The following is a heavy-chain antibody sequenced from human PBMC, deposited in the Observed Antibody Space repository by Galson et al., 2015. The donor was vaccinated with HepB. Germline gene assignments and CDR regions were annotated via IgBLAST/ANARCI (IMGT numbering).Heavy chain of an antibody. V-gene: IGHV3-48*03. CDR3: ATTKFGSGAYWTFDI. J-gene: IGHJ3*02. D-gene: IGHD4/OR15-4a*01. Sequence: YISTNGATIHYADSVKGRFTIARDNAKNTMWLQMNSLRAEDTAVYYCATTKFGSGAYWTFDIWGQGTLVTVSS. CDR2: ISTNGATI.